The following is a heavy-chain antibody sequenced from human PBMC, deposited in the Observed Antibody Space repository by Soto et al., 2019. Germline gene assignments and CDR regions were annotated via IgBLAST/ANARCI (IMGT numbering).Heavy chain of an antibody. CDR1: GYTFTSYY. CDR2: INPSDGTT. J-gene: IGHJ4*02. V-gene: IGHV1-46*03. CDR3: ATSLSSSWPPY. D-gene: IGHD6-13*01. Sequence: ASVKVSCKASGYTFTSYYMHWVRQAPGQGLEWMGIINPSDGTTSYAQKFQGRVSMTRDTSTSTVYMELSSLRSEDTAVYYCATSLSSSWPPYWGQGTLVTVSS.